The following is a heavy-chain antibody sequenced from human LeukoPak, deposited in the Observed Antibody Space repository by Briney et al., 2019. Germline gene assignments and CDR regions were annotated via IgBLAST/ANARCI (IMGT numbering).Heavy chain of an antibody. CDR3: TVRVDY. V-gene: IGHV3-30*03. J-gene: IGHJ4*02. Sequence: PGGSLRLSCAASGFTFSSYGMHWVRQAPGKGLEWVAVISYDGSNKYYADSVKGRFTISRDNSKNTLYLQMNSLRAEDTAVYYCTVRVDYWGQGTLVTVSS. CDR2: ISYDGSNK. CDR1: GFTFSSYG. D-gene: IGHD3-10*01.